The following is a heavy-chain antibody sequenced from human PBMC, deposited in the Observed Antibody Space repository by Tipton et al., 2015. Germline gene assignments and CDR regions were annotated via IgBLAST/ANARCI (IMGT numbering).Heavy chain of an antibody. D-gene: IGHD5-18*01. Sequence: TLSLTCNVSGDSISNSHNFWSWIRQSPGKGLEWIGYVFYTRSANYNPSLKSRVTISVDTSKNQFSLKLSSVTAADTAVYYCARVPLSYGYVSYYGMDVWGQGTTVTVSS. CDR1: GDSISNSHNF. CDR3: ARVPLSYGYVSYYGMDV. V-gene: IGHV4-61*01. CDR2: VFYTRSA. J-gene: IGHJ6*02.